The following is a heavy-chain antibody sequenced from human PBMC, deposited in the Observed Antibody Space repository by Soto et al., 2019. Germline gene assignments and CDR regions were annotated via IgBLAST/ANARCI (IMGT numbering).Heavy chain of an antibody. V-gene: IGHV4-34*01. D-gene: IGHD3-16*01. J-gene: IGHJ5*02. CDR2: INHVGGT. CDR3: VRIRYQLPSSVLWLDP. CDR1: GGFLSESY. Sequence: KPSETLSLTSAVYGGFLSESYWTWIRQPPGKGLEWIGEINHVGGTNYNPSLKSRVTTSVDTSQNQFSLRLISVTAADTAMYFCVRIRYQLPSSVLWLDPWGQGTPVTVSS.